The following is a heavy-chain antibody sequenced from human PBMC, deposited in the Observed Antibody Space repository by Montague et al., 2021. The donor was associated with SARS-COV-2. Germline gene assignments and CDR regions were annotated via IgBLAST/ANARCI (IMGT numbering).Heavy chain of an antibody. D-gene: IGHD5-12*01. V-gene: IGHV4-38-2*02. Sequence: SETLSLTCTVSGYSISTGYYWGWIRQPPGKGLEWIGTIYHSGSTYFNPSLKSRVTILVDTSKNQFSLNLSSVTAEDTAVYYCAKVDGSHDTFVIWGRGTMVTVSS. J-gene: IGHJ3*02. CDR1: GYSISTGYY. CDR3: AKVDGSHDTFVI. CDR2: IYHSGST.